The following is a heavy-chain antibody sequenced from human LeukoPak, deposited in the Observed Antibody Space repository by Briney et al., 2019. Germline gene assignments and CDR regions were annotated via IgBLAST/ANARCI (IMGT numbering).Heavy chain of an antibody. D-gene: IGHD1-1*01. CDR3: ARGPGTLHY. Sequence: SSQTLSLTCAISGDSVSSNSATGNWIRQSPSKGLEWLGRTYYRSKLYRPYAASVKGRIHIKQDTSTNQVSLQLNSVTPEDTAVYYCARGPGTLHYWGQGTLVTVSS. CDR2: TYYRSKLYR. V-gene: IGHV6-1*01. J-gene: IGHJ4*02. CDR1: GDSVSSNSAT.